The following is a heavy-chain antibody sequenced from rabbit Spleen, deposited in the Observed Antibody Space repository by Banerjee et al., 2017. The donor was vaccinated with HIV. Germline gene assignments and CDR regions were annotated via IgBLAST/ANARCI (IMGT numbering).Heavy chain of an antibody. V-gene: IGHV1S40*01. CDR3: ARDTGSSFSSYGMDL. J-gene: IGHJ6*01. Sequence: QSLEESGGGLVKPGASLTLTCIVSGFSFSSDYDMCWVRQAPGKGLEWIGCNYGDSDTEYYASWAKGRYTISKTSSTTVTLQMTSLTAADTATYFCARDTGSSFSSYGMDLWGPGTLVTVS. D-gene: IGHD8-1*01. CDR2: NYGDSDTE. CDR1: GFSFSSDYD.